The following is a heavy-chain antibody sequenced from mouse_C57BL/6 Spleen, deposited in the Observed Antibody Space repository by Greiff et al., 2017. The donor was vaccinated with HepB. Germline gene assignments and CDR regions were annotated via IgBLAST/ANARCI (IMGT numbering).Heavy chain of an antibody. D-gene: IGHD1-1*01. Sequence: VQLQQSGAELVKPGASVKISCKASGYAFSSYWMNWVKQRPGKGLEWIGQIYPGDGDTNYNGKFKGKATLTADKSSSASYMQLSSLTSEDAAVYFCARGITTVCDYWGQGTTLTVSS. CDR2: IYPGDGDT. V-gene: IGHV1-80*01. CDR3: ARGITTVCDY. J-gene: IGHJ2*01. CDR1: GYAFSSYW.